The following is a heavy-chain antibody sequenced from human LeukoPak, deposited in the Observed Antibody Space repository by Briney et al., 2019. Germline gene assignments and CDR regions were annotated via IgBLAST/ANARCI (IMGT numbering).Heavy chain of an antibody. CDR3: ARGRLVRGLFISHDY. J-gene: IGHJ4*02. CDR1: GFTFGGYA. D-gene: IGHD3-10*01. V-gene: IGHV3-23*01. CDR2: ISPSGDKT. Sequence: GGSLGLSCAASGFTFGGYAMYWVRQTPGRGLEWVSGISPSGDKTDYADSVKGRLTISRDNSKNTMYLRMNSLRAEDTAIYYCARGRLVRGLFISHDYWGQGNLVTVSS.